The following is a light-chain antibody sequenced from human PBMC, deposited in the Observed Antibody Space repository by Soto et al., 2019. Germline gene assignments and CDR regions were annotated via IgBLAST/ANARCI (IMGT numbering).Light chain of an antibody. V-gene: IGKV3-11*01. CDR2: DAS. Sequence: EIVLTQSPATLSLSPVERATLSCMASQSVSSYLAWYQQKPGQAPRLLIYDASNRATGIPARFSGSGSGTDFTLTISSLEPEDFAVYYCQQSSNWPPINCGQGKRREIK. CDR3: QQSSNWPPIN. J-gene: IGKJ5*01. CDR1: QSVSSY.